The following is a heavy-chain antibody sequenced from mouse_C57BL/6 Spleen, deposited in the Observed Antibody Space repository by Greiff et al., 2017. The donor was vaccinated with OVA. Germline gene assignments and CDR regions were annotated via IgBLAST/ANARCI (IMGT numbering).Heavy chain of an antibody. V-gene: IGHV1-22*01. Sequence: VQLQQSGPELVKPGASVKMSCKASGYTFTDYNMHWVKQSHGKSLEWIGYINPNNGGTSYNQKFKGKATLTVNKSSSTAYMELRSLTSEDSAVYYCARWWLLNLYAMDYWGQGTSVTVSS. CDR3: ARWWLLNLYAMDY. J-gene: IGHJ4*01. CDR2: INPNNGGT. D-gene: IGHD2-3*01. CDR1: GYTFTDYN.